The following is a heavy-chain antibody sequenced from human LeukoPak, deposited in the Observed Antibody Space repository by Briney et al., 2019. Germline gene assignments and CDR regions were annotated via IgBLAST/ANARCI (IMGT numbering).Heavy chain of an antibody. CDR2: ITGNGDNT. V-gene: IGHV3-64*02. CDR1: GFTFSSYS. Sequence: GGSLRLSCAASGFTFSSYSMYWVRQAPGKGLEYVSAITGNGDNTYYADSVKGRFTISRDNSKNTLYLQMGSLRAEDMAVYYCARVGGDYFDYWGQGTLVTVSS. D-gene: IGHD3-16*01. CDR3: ARVGGDYFDY. J-gene: IGHJ4*02.